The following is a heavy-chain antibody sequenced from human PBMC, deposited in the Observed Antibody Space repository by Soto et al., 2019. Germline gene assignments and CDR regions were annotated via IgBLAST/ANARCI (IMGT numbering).Heavy chain of an antibody. CDR3: ASFCSGNAFDI. Sequence: ASVKVSCKSSGYTVTRYGISWVRQAPGQGLEWMGWISAYNGNTNYAQKLQGRVNMTTDTSTSTAYMELRSLRSDDTAVYYCASFCSGNAFDIWGQGTMVTVS. D-gene: IGHD2-15*01. J-gene: IGHJ3*02. CDR1: GYTVTRYG. V-gene: IGHV1-18*01. CDR2: ISAYNGNT.